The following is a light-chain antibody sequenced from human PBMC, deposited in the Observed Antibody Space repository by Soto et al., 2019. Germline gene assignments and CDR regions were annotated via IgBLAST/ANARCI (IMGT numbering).Light chain of an antibody. Sequence: QSVLTQPPSVSAAPGQTVIISCSGSFSNIGKNYVSWYQHIPGTAPKLLIYDNNERPSGIPDRFSGSKSGTSATLGITGLQTGDEADYYCGTWDSSLSGVVFGGGTKLTVL. CDR2: DNN. CDR1: FSNIGKNY. V-gene: IGLV1-51*01. CDR3: GTWDSSLSGVV. J-gene: IGLJ2*01.